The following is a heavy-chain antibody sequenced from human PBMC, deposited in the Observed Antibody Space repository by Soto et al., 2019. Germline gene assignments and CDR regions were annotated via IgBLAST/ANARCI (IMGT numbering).Heavy chain of an antibody. CDR3: ARDYHGHDYGDSYGMDV. CDR1: GGSISSGGYD. CDR2: IYYSGST. Sequence: SETLSLTCTVSGGSISSGGYDWSWIRQHPGKGLEWIGYIYYSGSTYYNPSLKSRVTISVDTSKNQFSLKLSSVTAADTAVYYCARDYHGHDYGDSYGMDVWGQGTTVTVSS. J-gene: IGHJ6*02. D-gene: IGHD4-17*01. V-gene: IGHV4-31*03.